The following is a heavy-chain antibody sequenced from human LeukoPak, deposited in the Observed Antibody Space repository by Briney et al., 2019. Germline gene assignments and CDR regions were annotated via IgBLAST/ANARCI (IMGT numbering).Heavy chain of an antibody. CDR3: ARARITTAATNDAFDI. Sequence: PGGSLRLSCAASGFTFNSYWMHWVRQPPGKGLVWVSRINSDGSDTNYADSVKGRFTISRDNAKYTLFLQMNSLRAEDTAVYYCARARITTAATNDAFDIWGQGTMVTVSS. D-gene: IGHD6-13*01. V-gene: IGHV3-74*01. CDR2: INSDGSDT. J-gene: IGHJ3*02. CDR1: GFTFNSYW.